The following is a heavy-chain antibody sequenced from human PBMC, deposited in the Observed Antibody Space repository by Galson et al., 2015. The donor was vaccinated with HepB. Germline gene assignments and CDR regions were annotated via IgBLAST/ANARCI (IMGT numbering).Heavy chain of an antibody. J-gene: IGHJ5*02. D-gene: IGHD2-2*02. CDR2: IYLGDSET. CDR3: ARQERYCSSTNCYTYFDP. Sequence: QSGAEVKKPGESLKISCNGSGYRFANYWIGWVRQMPGKGLEWMGIIYLGDSETRYSPSFQGQVTISVDRSTTTAYLQWSSLKASDTAMYYCARQERYCSSTNCYTYFDPWGQGTLVTVSS. CDR1: GYRFANYW. V-gene: IGHV5-51*01.